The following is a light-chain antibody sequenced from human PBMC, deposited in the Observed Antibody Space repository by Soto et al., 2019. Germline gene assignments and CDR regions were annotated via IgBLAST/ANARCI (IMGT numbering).Light chain of an antibody. Sequence: EIVLTQSPGTLSVSPGDRATLSCRASQRVSGNYIAWYQQKPGQVPSLLIYGASSRATGIPDRFSGSGSGTDFTLTISRLEPEDLAVYYCQQYGNAPWTFGQGTKVEIK. CDR1: QRVSGNY. J-gene: IGKJ1*01. V-gene: IGKV3-20*01. CDR3: QQYGNAPWT. CDR2: GAS.